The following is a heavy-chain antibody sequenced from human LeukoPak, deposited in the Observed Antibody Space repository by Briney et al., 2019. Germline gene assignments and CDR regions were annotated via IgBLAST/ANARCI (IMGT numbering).Heavy chain of an antibody. D-gene: IGHD3-10*01. Sequence: GGSLRLSCAASGFSFSDAWMSWVRQIPGKGLEWGGRIESKTDGGTTDYAAPVKGRSTISRDDSTNTLYLQMNSLKSEDTAVYYCTTYGSGRKFDYWGQGILVTVSS. V-gene: IGHV3-15*04. J-gene: IGHJ4*02. CDR3: TTYGSGRKFDY. CDR2: IESKTDGGTT. CDR1: GFSFSDAW.